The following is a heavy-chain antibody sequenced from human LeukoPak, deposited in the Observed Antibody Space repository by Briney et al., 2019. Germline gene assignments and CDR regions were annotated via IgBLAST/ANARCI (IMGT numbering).Heavy chain of an antibody. CDR3: ARMDDVYYFGSKTISPGWIDP. Sequence: GGSLRLSCAASGFTVSSDYMGWVRQAPGKGLEWGSVIYGGGSTYYPASVKGRFTISRDNSKNTLYLQMNSLRAEDTAVYYCARMDDVYYFGSKTISPGWIDPWGQGMLVTVPS. D-gene: IGHD3-10*01. J-gene: IGHJ5*02. V-gene: IGHV3-53*01. CDR1: GFTVSSDY. CDR2: IYGGGST.